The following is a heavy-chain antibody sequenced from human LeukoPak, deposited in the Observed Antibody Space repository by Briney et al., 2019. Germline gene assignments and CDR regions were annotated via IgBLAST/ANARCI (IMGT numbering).Heavy chain of an antibody. CDR3: ARGDPPATFDY. V-gene: IGHV4-31*03. CDR2: IYYSGST. CDR1: GGSISSGGYY. Sequence: SETLSLTCTVSGGSISSGGYYWSWLRQHPGKGLEWIGYIYYSGSTYYNPSLKSRVTISVDTSKNQFSLKLSSVTAADTAVYYCARGDPPATFDYWGQGTLVTVSS. D-gene: IGHD2-21*02. J-gene: IGHJ4*02.